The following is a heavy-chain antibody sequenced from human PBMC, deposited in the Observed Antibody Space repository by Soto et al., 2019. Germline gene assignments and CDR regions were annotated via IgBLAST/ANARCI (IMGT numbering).Heavy chain of an antibody. V-gene: IGHV3-23*01. D-gene: IGHD2-2*01. CDR2: ISGSGGST. J-gene: IGHJ4*02. CDR3: ASRGLEVVVPAASYYFDY. CDR1: GFTFSSYA. Sequence: GGSLRLSCAASGFTFSSYAMSWVRQAPGKGLEWVSAISGSGGSTYYADSVKGRFTISRDNSKNTRYLQMNSLRAEDTAVYYWASRGLEVVVPAASYYFDYWGQGTLVTVSS.